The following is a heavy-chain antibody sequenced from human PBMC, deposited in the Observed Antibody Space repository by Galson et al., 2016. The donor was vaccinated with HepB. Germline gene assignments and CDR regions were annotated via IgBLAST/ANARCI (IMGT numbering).Heavy chain of an antibody. Sequence: SLRLSCAASGFIFSDYAMIWVRQAPGKGLEWVAAISYHGDKQFYAHSVRGRFTISRDNSGNTVFLQMNSLSADDTALYYCTRDRRDSDGIYYGVLEDWGQGALVSVSS. D-gene: IGHD5-18*01. CDR1: GFIFSDYA. CDR2: ISYHGDKQ. CDR3: TRDRRDSDGIYYGVLED. J-gene: IGHJ4*02. V-gene: IGHV3-30*04.